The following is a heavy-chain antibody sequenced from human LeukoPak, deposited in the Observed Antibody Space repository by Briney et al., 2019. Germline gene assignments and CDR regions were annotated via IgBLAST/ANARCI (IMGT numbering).Heavy chain of an antibody. CDR2: IIPIFGTA. Sequence: ASVNVSRKTSGGTFSSYAISWVRQAPGQGLEWMGAIIPIFGTANYAQKFQGRVTITADESTSTAYMELSSLRSEDTAVYYCARKAGSTGYYIFDYWGQGTLVTVSS. CDR3: ARKAGSTGYYIFDY. V-gene: IGHV1-69*13. D-gene: IGHD3-9*01. CDR1: GGTFSSYA. J-gene: IGHJ4*02.